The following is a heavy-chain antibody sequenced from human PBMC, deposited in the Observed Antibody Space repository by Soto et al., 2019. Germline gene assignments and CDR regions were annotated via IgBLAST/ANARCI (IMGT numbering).Heavy chain of an antibody. V-gene: IGHV4-30-4*01. CDR2: IYSNGHT. D-gene: IGHD3-3*01. CDR3: XXXXXXXXAWSGYFQGHYFDN. CDR1: GGSISSVDYS. J-gene: IGHJ4*02. Sequence: QVQLQESGPGLVQPSQTLSVTCTVSGGSISSVDYSWTWLRQPPGKGLEWVADIYSNGHTYQASSLNSRLAVSVDTSKSQXXXXXXXXXXXXXXXXXXXXXXXXXXAWSGYFQGHYFDNWGRGTLVTVSS.